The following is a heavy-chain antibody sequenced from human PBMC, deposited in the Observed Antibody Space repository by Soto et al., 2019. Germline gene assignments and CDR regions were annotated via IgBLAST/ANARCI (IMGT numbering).Heavy chain of an antibody. V-gene: IGHV3-33*01. CDR1: GFTFSSYG. Sequence: GGSLRLSCAASGFTFSSYGMHWVRQAPGKGLEWVAVIWYDGSNKYYADSVKGRFTISRDNSKNTLYRQMNSLSAEDTAVYYCAREYSYYDFWSGYYPWDYYYYMDVWGKGTTVTVSS. CDR3: AREYSYYDFWSGYYPWDYYYYMDV. J-gene: IGHJ6*03. D-gene: IGHD3-3*01. CDR2: IWYDGSNK.